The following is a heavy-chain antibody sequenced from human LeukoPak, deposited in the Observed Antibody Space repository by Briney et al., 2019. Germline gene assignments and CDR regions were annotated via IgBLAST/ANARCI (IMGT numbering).Heavy chain of an antibody. CDR3: ARGRVTAMVARYWYFDL. Sequence: ASETLSLTCAVYGGPFSGYYWSWIRQPPGKGLEWIGEINHSGSTNYNPSLKSRVTISVDTSKNQFSLKLSSVTAADTAVYYCARGRVTAMVARYWYFDLWGRGTLVTVSS. CDR1: GGPFSGYY. V-gene: IGHV4-34*01. J-gene: IGHJ2*01. D-gene: IGHD5-18*01. CDR2: INHSGST.